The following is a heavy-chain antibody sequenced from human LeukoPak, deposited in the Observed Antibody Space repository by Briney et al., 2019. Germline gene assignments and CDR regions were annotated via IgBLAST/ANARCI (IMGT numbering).Heavy chain of an antibody. Sequence: SQTLSLTCAISGDSVSSNSAAWISIRQSPSRGLERLGRTYYRSKWYNDYAVSVKSRITINPDTSKNQFSLQLNSVTPEDTAVYYCARGEGYYYNYWGQGTLVTVSS. J-gene: IGHJ4*02. D-gene: IGHD3-22*01. CDR2: TYYRSKWYN. CDR1: GDSVSSNSAA. V-gene: IGHV6-1*01. CDR3: ARGEGYYYNY.